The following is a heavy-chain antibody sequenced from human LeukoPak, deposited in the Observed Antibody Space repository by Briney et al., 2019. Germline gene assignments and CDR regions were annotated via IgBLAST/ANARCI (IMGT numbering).Heavy chain of an antibody. CDR3: ARRPSGGTNWFDP. J-gene: IGHJ5*02. D-gene: IGHD1-26*01. CDR1: GGSFSGYY. CDR2: INHSGST. V-gene: IGHV4-34*01. Sequence: SETLSLTCAVYGGSFSGYYWSWIRQPPGKGLEWIGEINHSGSTNYNPSLKSRVTISLDTSKNQFSLNLSSVTAADTAVYYCARRPSGGTNWFDPWGQGSLVTISS.